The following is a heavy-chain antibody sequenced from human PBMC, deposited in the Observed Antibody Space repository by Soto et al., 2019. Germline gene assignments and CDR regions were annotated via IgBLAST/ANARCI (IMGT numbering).Heavy chain of an antibody. CDR2: ISAYNGNT. CDR1: GFTFTSSA. Sequence: ASVKVSCKGSGFTFTSSAVQWVRQAPGQGLEWMGWISAYNGNTNYAQKLQGRVTMTTDTSTSTAYMELRSLRSDDTAVYYCARANQSYFDYWGQGTLVTVSS. V-gene: IGHV1-18*01. J-gene: IGHJ4*02. D-gene: IGHD2-2*01. CDR3: ARANQSYFDY.